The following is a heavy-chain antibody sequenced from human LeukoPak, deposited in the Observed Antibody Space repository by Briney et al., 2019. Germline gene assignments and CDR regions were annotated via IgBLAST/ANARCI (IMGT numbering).Heavy chain of an antibody. V-gene: IGHV1-69*04. CDR2: IIPILGIA. CDR3: ARGRGLSENAFDI. D-gene: IGHD1-26*01. J-gene: IGHJ3*02. CDR1: GGTFSSYA. Sequence: SVKVSCKASGGTFSSYAISWVRQAPGQGLEWMGRIIPILGIANYAQKFQGRVTITADKSTSTAYMELSSLRSEDTAVYYCARGRGLSENAFDIWGQGTMVTVSS.